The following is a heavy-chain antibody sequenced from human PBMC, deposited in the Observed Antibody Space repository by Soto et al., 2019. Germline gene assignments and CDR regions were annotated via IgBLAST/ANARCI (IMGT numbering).Heavy chain of an antibody. V-gene: IGHV4-59*08. CDR3: ARVNVVVPAAMRAFDI. J-gene: IGHJ3*02. Sequence: SETLSLTCTVSGGSISSYYWSWIRQPPGKGLEWIGYIYYSGSTNYNPSLKSRVTISVDTSKNQFSLKLSSVTAADTAVYYCARVNVVVPAAMRAFDIRGQGTMVTVSS. D-gene: IGHD2-2*01. CDR2: IYYSGST. CDR1: GGSISSYY.